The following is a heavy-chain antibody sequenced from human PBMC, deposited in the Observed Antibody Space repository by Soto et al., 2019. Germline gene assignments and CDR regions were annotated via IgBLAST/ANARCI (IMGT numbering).Heavy chain of an antibody. J-gene: IGHJ6*01. CDR2: IASDGSLY. CDR3: AKEEGQPYHSLDV. Sequence: QVQLVESGGGVVQPGRSLRLSCGASGFIFSRYDMHWVRQAPGKGLEWVANIASDGSLYNYADSVKGRFTISRDNSKHTLYLQMNSLRGEDTAVYYCAKEEGQPYHSLDVWGQGTTVTVSS. D-gene: IGHD1-1*01. CDR1: GFIFSRYD. V-gene: IGHV3-30*18.